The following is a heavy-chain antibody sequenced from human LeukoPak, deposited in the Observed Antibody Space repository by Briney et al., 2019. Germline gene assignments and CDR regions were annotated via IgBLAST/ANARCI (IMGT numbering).Heavy chain of an antibody. V-gene: IGHV4-59*01. CDR2: IYYSGST. CDR3: VRDSSGYEQLDY. J-gene: IGHJ4*02. D-gene: IGHD3-22*01. CDR1: GGSISSYY. Sequence: RPSETLSLTCTVSGGSISSYYWSWIRQPPGKGLEWIGYIYYSGSTNYNPSLKSRVTISVDTSKNQFSLKLSSVTAADTAVYYCVRDSSGYEQLDYWGQGTLVTVSS.